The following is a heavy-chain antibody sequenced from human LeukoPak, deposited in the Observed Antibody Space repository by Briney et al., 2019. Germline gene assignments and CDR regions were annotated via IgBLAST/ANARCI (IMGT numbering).Heavy chain of an antibody. CDR3: TRRLDD. J-gene: IGHJ4*02. Sequence: GGSLRLSCAASGFSFNSDWMDWVLQAPGKGLEWVANIKHDESEKNYLDSVKGRFTISRDNAQNSLYLQMNGLRVEDTAVYYCTRRLDDWGQGTLVTVSS. CDR1: GFSFNSDW. V-gene: IGHV3-7*01. D-gene: IGHD3-16*01. CDR2: IKHDESEK.